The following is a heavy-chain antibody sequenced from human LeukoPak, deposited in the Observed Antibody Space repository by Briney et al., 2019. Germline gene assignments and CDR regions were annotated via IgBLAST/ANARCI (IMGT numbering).Heavy chain of an antibody. CDR1: GFTFSSYG. CDR3: ARDGGITVAPVGMDV. D-gene: IGHD6-19*01. Sequence: GGSLRLSCAASGFTFSSYGMHWIRQAPGKGLEWVAIIWYGGSNKYYADSVKGRFTISRDNSKNTLYLQMNSLRAEDTAVYYCARDGGITVAPVGMDVWGQGTTVTVSS. V-gene: IGHV3-33*01. CDR2: IWYGGSNK. J-gene: IGHJ6*02.